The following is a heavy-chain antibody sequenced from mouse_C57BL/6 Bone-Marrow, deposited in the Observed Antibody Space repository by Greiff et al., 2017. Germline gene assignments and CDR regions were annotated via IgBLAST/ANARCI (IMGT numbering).Heavy chain of an antibody. CDR1: GYTFTSYW. D-gene: IGHD4-1*01. CDR2: IHPNSGST. V-gene: IGHV1-64*01. J-gene: IGHJ3*01. CDR3: ASPGGFFAY. Sequence: QVQLQQPGAELVQPGASVKLSCKASGYTFTSYWMPWVQQRPGQGLEWIGMIHPNSGSTNYNEKFKSKATLTVDKSSSTAYMQLSSLTSEDSAVYYCASPGGFFAYWGQGTLVTVSA.